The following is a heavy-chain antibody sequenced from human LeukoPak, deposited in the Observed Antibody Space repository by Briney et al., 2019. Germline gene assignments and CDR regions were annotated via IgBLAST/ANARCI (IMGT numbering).Heavy chain of an antibody. CDR1: GASITSTNHY. CDR3: ARIIAAAGFFDY. V-gene: IGHV4-39*07. CDR2: IYSSGST. Sequence: SETLSLTCSVSGASITSTNHYWAWIRQPPGKGLEWIGSIYSSGSTYYNPSLKSRVTISVDTSKNQFSLKLSSVTAADTAVYYCARIIAAAGFFDYWGQGTLVTVSS. J-gene: IGHJ4*02. D-gene: IGHD6-13*01.